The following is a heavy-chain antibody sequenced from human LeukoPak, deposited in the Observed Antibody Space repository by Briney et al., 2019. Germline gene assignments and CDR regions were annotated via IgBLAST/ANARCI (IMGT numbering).Heavy chain of an antibody. CDR3: ARDRGWIQHDI. D-gene: IGHD5-18*01. Sequence: PGGSLRLSCAASGFTFSSYAMSWVRQAPGKGLEWVSIISSSGGTTYYADSVKGRFAISRDNSKSTLYLQMDSLRAEDTAVYYCARDRGWIQHDIWGQGTMVTVSS. J-gene: IGHJ3*02. V-gene: IGHV3-23*01. CDR1: GFTFSSYA. CDR2: ISSSGGTT.